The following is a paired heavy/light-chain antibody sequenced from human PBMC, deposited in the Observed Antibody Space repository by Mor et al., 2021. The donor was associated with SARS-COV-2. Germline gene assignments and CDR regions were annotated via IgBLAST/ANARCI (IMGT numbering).Light chain of an antibody. CDR1: NIGSKS. CDR2: DDS. Sequence: SYVLTQPPSVSVAPGQTARITCGGNNIGSKSVHWYQQKPGQAPVLVVYDDSDRPSGIPERFSGSNSGNTATLTISRVEAGDEADYYCQVWDSSSDRGVFGTGTKVTVL. CDR3: QVWDSSSDRGV. J-gene: IGLJ1*01. V-gene: IGLV3-21*02.
Heavy chain of an antibody. Sequence: QVQLVQSGAEVKKPGASVKVSCKASGYTFTSYGISWVRQAPGQGLEWMGWISAYNGNTNYAQKLQGRVTMTTDTSTSTAYMELRSLRSDDTAVYYCARGPISRFGELFIGVANWFDPWGQGTLVTVSS. CDR1: GYTFTSYG. D-gene: IGHD3-10*01. CDR2: ISAYNGNT. CDR3: ARGPISRFGELFIGVANWFDP. J-gene: IGHJ5*02. V-gene: IGHV1-18*04.